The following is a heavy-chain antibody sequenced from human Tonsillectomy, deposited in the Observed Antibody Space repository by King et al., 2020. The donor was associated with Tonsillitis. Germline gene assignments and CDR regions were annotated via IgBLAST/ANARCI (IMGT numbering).Heavy chain of an antibody. J-gene: IGHJ6*02. CDR1: GYTFTGYY. D-gene: IGHD3-9*01. CDR3: ARFGRYFEWLPDNGVDV. Sequence: LQLVQSGAEVKKPGASVKVSCKASGYTFTGYYLNWVRQAPGQGLEWMGWINPNSGGTDYAQKFQGRVTMIRDTSINTAYMELSRLRSDNTAVYYCARFGRYFEWLPDNGVDVWGQGTTVTVSS. CDR2: INPNSGGT. V-gene: IGHV1-2*02.